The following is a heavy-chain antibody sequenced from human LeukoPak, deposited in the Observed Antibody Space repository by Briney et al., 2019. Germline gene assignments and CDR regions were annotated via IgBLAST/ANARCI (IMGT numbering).Heavy chain of an antibody. J-gene: IGHJ5*02. V-gene: IGHV4-59*08. CDR1: GGSISSYY. Sequence: SETLSLTCTASGGSISSYYWSWIWQPPGKGLEWIGYIYYSGSTNYNPSLKSRVTISVDTSKNQFSLKLRSLTAADTAVYHCARHVGYGNNWFDPWGQGTLVTVSS. CDR2: IYYSGST. D-gene: IGHD5-18*01. CDR3: ARHVGYGNNWFDP.